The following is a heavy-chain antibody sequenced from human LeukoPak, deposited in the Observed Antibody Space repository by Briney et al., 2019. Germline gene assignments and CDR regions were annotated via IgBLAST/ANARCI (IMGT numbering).Heavy chain of an antibody. V-gene: IGHV3-23*01. J-gene: IGHJ6*02. D-gene: IGHD3-10*01. CDR3: ANARGYYYGSGNYYYYSGIDV. CDR2: ISGSGGST. CDR1: GFTFSSCA. Sequence: GGSLRLSCAASGFTFSSCAMSWVRRAPGKGLEWVSAISGSGGSTYYAGSVKGRFTISRYNSKRTMYLQMNSLRAEDTAVYYCANARGYYYGSGNYYYYSGIDVWGQGTTVTVSS.